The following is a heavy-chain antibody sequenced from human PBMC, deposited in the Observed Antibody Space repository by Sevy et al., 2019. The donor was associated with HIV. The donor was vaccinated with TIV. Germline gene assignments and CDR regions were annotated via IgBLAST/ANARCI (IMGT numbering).Heavy chain of an antibody. CDR2: ISAYNGNT. Sequence: ASVKVSCKASGYTFTSYGISWVRQAPGQGLEWMGWISAYNGNTNYAQKPQGRVTMTTDTSTSTAYMELRSLRSDDTAVYYCARGRIIAAAGKSTYYYYYGMDVWGQGTTVTVSS. D-gene: IGHD6-13*01. CDR3: ARGRIIAAAGKSTYYYYYGMDV. V-gene: IGHV1-18*01. J-gene: IGHJ6*02. CDR1: GYTFTSYG.